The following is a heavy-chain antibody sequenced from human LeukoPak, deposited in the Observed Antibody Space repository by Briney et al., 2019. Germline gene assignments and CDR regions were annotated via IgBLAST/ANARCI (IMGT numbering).Heavy chain of an antibody. J-gene: IGHJ4*02. D-gene: IGHD3-22*01. Sequence: GGSLRLSCAASRFTFSDYYMSWIRQAPGKGLEWVSYISSSGSTIYYADSVKGRFTISRDNAKNSLYLQMNSLRADDTAVYYCARDVLDYYDSSGYYLSSYFDYWGQGTLVTVSS. CDR2: ISSSGSTI. V-gene: IGHV3-11*04. CDR3: ARDVLDYYDSSGYYLSSYFDY. CDR1: RFTFSDYY.